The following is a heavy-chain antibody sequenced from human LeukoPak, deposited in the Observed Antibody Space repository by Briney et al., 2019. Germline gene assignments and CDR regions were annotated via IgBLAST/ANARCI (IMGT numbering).Heavy chain of an antibody. Sequence: GGSLRLSCAASGFTFSSYAMHWVRQAPGKGLEWVAVISYDGSNKYYADSVKGRFTISRDNSKNTLYVQMNSLRAEDTAVYYCAKGHYYGSGSLDYWGQGTLVTVSS. J-gene: IGHJ4*02. D-gene: IGHD3-10*01. V-gene: IGHV3-30*04. CDR3: AKGHYYGSGSLDY. CDR1: GFTFSSYA. CDR2: ISYDGSNK.